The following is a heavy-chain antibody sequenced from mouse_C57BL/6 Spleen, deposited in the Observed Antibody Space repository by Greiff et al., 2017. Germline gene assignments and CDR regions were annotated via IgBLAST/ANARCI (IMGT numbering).Heavy chain of an antibody. CDR3: ARADYYYGSSSLDV. V-gene: IGHV5-16*01. D-gene: IGHD1-1*01. CDR2: INYDGSST. CDR1: GFTFSDYY. J-gene: IGHJ1*03. Sequence: EVKLVESEGGLVQPGSSMKLSCTASGFTFSDYYMAWVRQVPEKGLEWVANINYDGSSTYYLDSLKSRFIISRDNAKNILYLQMSSLKSEDTATYYCARADYYYGSSSLDVWGTGTTVTVSS.